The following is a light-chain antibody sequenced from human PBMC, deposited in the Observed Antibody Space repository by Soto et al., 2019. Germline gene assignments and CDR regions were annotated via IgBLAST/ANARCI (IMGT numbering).Light chain of an antibody. V-gene: IGKV1-5*03. J-gene: IGKJ3*01. CDR1: QSIDVW. Sequence: DIQMTQSPSTLSASVGDRVTITCRASQSIDVWLAWYQEKPGKAPNLLIDKASSLKSGVPLRFVCSGSGTELTLTISSLQPDDFATYYCQQYKDFPFTFGPGTKVDIK. CDR2: KAS. CDR3: QQYKDFPFT.